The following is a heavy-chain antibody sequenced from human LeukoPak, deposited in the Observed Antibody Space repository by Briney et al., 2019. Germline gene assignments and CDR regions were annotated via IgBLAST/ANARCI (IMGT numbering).Heavy chain of an antibody. Sequence: SETLSLTCTVSGDSISGYFWSWIRQTPGKGLEWIGYVHYSGATNYNPSLKSRVTMSVDTSKNQFSLKLGSVTAADTAVYYCARDSGEPGFYYYGMDVWGQGTTVTVSS. J-gene: IGHJ6*02. V-gene: IGHV4-59*12. CDR1: GDSISGYF. D-gene: IGHD7-27*01. CDR3: ARDSGEPGFYYYGMDV. CDR2: VHYSGAT.